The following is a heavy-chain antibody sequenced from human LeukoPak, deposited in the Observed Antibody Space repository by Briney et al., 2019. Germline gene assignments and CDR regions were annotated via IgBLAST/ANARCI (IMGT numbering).Heavy chain of an antibody. CDR1: GGSFSGYY. J-gene: IGHJ4*02. Sequence: SETLSLTCAVYGGSFSGYYWSWIRQPPGKGLEWIGEINHSGSTNYNPSLKSRVTISVDTSKNQFSLKLSSVTAADTAVYYCARGLSMLNYFDYWGQVTLVTVSS. V-gene: IGHV4-34*01. CDR2: INHSGST. CDR3: ARGLSMLNYFDY. D-gene: IGHD2/OR15-2a*01.